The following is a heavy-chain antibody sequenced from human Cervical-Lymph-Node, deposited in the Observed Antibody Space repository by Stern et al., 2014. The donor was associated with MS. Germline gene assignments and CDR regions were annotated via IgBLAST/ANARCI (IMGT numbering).Heavy chain of an antibody. V-gene: IGHV1-69*01. D-gene: IGHD1-26*01. CDR1: GGTFRSYA. J-gene: IGHJ6*02. CDR3: ARGELKEGLVRGMDV. CDR2: IIRIFGTA. Sequence: VQLLESGGEVKKPGSSVKVSCKASGGTFRSYAISWVRQAPGQGLEWMGGIIRIFGTANYAQKFQGRVTITADESTSTAYMELSSLRSEDTAVYYCARGELKEGLVRGMDVWGQGTTVTVSS.